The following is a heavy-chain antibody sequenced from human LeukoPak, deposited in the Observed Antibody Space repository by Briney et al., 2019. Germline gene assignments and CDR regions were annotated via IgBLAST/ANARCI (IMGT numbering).Heavy chain of an antibody. CDR2: IYPGDSDT. CDR3: VRKRDSSSWVDY. V-gene: IGHV5-51*01. Sequence: GESLKISCKGSGYSFTSHWIGWVRQMPGKGLEWMGIIYPGDSDTRYSPSFQGQVTISADKSITTAYLQWSSLKASDTAMYYGVRKRDSSSWVDYWGRGTLVTVSS. D-gene: IGHD6-13*01. J-gene: IGHJ4*02. CDR1: GYSFTSHW.